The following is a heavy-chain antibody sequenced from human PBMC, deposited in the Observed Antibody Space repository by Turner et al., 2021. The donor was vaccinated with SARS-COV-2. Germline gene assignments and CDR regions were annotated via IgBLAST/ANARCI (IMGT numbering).Heavy chain of an antibody. Sequence: QVLLQGSGPGLVKPSETLSLTCTVSGASINSYYWAWIRQPPGKGLEWIGSIYYSGSTYYNPSLKSRVTISVDTSKNQFSLKLSSVTATDTAVYYCARRLVVQGTDDYSYYYGMDVWGQGTTVTVSS. CDR2: IYYSGST. CDR3: ARRLVVQGTDDYSYYYGMDV. CDR1: GASINSYY. V-gene: IGHV4-39*01. D-gene: IGHD3-22*01. J-gene: IGHJ6*02.